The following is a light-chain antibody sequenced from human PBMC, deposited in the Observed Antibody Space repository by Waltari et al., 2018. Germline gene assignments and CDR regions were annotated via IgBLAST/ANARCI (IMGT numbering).Light chain of an antibody. CDR2: KTN. Sequence: QTVVTQEPSLSVSPGGTVTLTCALSSGSFSTTSYASWYQQTPDQPPRTLVFKTNTRSSGVPDRFSGSILGNKVALTITGAQAEDESDYYCLVYMGSGIWVFGGGTKLTVL. CDR1: SGSFSTTSY. CDR3: LVYMGSGIWV. J-gene: IGLJ3*02. V-gene: IGLV8-61*01.